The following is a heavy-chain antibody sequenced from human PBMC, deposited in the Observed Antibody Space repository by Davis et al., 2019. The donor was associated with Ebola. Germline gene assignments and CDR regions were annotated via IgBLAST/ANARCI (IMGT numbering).Heavy chain of an antibody. CDR1: GGSISSYY. CDR2: IYYSGST. V-gene: IGHV4-59*01. J-gene: IGHJ4*02. CDR3: ARGQRYYGSSGYLDF. Sequence: SETLSLTCTVSGGSISSYYWSWIRQPPGKGLEWIGYIYYSGSTNYNPSLKSRVTISVDRSKNQFSLKLSSVTAADTAVYYCARGQRYYGSSGYLDFWGQGTLVTVSS. D-gene: IGHD3-22*01.